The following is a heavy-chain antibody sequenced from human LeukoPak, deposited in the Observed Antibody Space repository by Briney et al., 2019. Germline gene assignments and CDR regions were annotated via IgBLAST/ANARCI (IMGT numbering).Heavy chain of an antibody. Sequence: GGSLRLSCAASGFTFSSYDMHWVRQATGKGLEWVSTIGTAGDTYYPGSVKGRFTISRENAKNSLYLQMNSLRAGDTAVYYCARSSSGGYYPPFDDAFDIWGQGTMVTVSS. CDR2: IGTAGDT. CDR1: GFTFSSYD. V-gene: IGHV3-13*01. CDR3: ARSSSGGYYPPFDDAFDI. D-gene: IGHD3-10*01. J-gene: IGHJ3*02.